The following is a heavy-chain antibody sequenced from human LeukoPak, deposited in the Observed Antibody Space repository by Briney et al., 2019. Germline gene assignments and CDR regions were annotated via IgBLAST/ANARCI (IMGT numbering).Heavy chain of an antibody. CDR1: GYTFTNYN. J-gene: IGHJ4*02. CDR2: INPNSGDT. CDR3: ASLRLVDY. D-gene: IGHD6-19*01. Sequence: ASVKVSCKASGYTFTNYNMRWVRQAPAQGLEWMGCINPNSGDTSYAQKFQDRVTMTRDTSVTTAYMELTRLTPDDTAVYYCASLRLVDYWGQGTLVTVSS. V-gene: IGHV1-2*02.